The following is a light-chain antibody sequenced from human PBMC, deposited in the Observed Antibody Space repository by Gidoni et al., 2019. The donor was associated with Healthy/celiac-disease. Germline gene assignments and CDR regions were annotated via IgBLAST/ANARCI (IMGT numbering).Light chain of an antibody. Sequence: SYALTQPPSVSVSPGQTARITCSGDALPKQYAYWYQQKPGQAPVLVIYKDSERPSGIPERFSGSSSGKTVTLTISGVQAEDEADYYCQSADSSGGVFGGGTKLTVL. V-gene: IGLV3-25*03. CDR3: QSADSSGGV. CDR1: ALPKQY. J-gene: IGLJ3*02. CDR2: KDS.